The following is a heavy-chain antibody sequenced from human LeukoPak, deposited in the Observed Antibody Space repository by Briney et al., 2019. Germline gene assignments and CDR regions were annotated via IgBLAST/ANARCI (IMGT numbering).Heavy chain of an antibody. CDR3: ARDQSTAMVDY. V-gene: IGHV4-61*02. CDR2: IYTSGST. Sequence: SQTLSLTCTVSGGSISSGSYYWSWIRQPAGKGLEWIGRIYTSGSTNYNPSLKSRVTISVDTSKNQFSLKLSSVTAADTAVYYCARDQSTAMVDYWGQGTLVTVSS. J-gene: IGHJ4*02. D-gene: IGHD5-18*01. CDR1: GGSISSGSYY.